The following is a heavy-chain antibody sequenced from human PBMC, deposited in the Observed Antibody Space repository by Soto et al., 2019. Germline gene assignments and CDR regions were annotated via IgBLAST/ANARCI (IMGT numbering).Heavy chain of an antibody. Sequence: GGSLRLSCAASGFTFSSYAMSWVRQAPGKGLEWVSAISGSGGSTYYADSVKGRFTISRDNSKNTLYLQMNSLRAEDTAVYYCAKEFLDSSSWYALFDYRGQGTLVTVSS. D-gene: IGHD6-13*01. V-gene: IGHV3-23*01. J-gene: IGHJ4*02. CDR2: ISGSGGST. CDR3: AKEFLDSSSWYALFDY. CDR1: GFTFSSYA.